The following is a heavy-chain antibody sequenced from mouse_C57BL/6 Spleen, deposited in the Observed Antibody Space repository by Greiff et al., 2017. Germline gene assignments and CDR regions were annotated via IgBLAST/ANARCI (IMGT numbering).Heavy chain of an antibody. CDR1: GFAFSRYW. D-gene: IGHD1-1*01. CDR2: INPDSSTI. J-gene: IGHJ4*01. Sequence: EVQLLESGGGLVQPGGSLKLSCAASGFAFSRYWMSWVRRAPGKGLEWIGDINPDSSTINYAPSLKDKFIISRDNAKNTLYLQMSKVRSEDTALYYCANRGTAVGYAMDYWGQGTSVTVSS. CDR3: ANRGTAVGYAMDY. V-gene: IGHV4-1*01.